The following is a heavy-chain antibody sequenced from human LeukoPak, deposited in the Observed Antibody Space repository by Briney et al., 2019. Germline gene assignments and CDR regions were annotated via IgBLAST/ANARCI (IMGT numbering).Heavy chain of an antibody. J-gene: IGHJ4*02. V-gene: IGHV3-21*01. Sequence: GGSLRLSCAASGFTFSSYSMNWVRQAPGKGLEWVSSISSSSSYIYYADSVKGRFTISRDNAKNSLYLQMNSLRAEDTAVYYCARTNYDFWSGDVYWGQGTLVTVSS. CDR3: ARTNYDFWSGDVY. CDR1: GFTFSSYS. D-gene: IGHD3-3*01. CDR2: ISSSSSYI.